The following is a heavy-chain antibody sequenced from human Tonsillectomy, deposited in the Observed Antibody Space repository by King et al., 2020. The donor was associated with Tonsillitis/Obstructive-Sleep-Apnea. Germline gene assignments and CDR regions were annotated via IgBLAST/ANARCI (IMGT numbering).Heavy chain of an antibody. J-gene: IGHJ6*02. D-gene: IGHD5-12*01. Sequence: VQLVESGAEVKKTGESLKISCKGSGYIFTNYWIGWVRQLPGKGLEWMGIIFPGDSDTRYSPSFQGQVTISADKSISTAYLQWSSLKASDSAMYYCAIPCGYRGYDDDGMDVWGRGNTVTVS. CDR3: AIPCGYRGYDDDGMDV. CDR1: GYIFTNYW. V-gene: IGHV5-51*03. CDR2: IFPGDSDT.